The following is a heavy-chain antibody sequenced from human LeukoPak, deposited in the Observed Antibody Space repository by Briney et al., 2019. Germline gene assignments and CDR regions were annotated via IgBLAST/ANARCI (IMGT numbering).Heavy chain of an antibody. CDR1: GGSFSGYY. D-gene: IGHD5-12*01. Sequence: SETLSLTCAVYGGSFSGYYWSWIRQPPGKGLGWIGEINHSGSTNYNPSLKSRVTISVDTSKNQFSLKLSSVTAADTAVYYCARGKVTSRVATSMDVWGKGTTVTVSS. J-gene: IGHJ6*03. CDR3: ARGKVTSRVATSMDV. V-gene: IGHV4-34*01. CDR2: INHSGST.